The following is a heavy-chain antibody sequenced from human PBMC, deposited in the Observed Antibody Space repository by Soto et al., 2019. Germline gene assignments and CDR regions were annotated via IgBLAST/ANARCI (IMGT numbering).Heavy chain of an antibody. D-gene: IGHD6-13*01. CDR1: GGSFSSDSFI. J-gene: IGHJ5*02. V-gene: IGHV4-31*03. CDR3: AREPAAGPSWFDP. Sequence: NPSETLSLTCSVSGGSFSSDSFIWSWVRQFPGKGLEWIGYIYYSGTTYYNPSLRSRVIMSVDTSKNQFSLNLSSVTAADTAVYYCAREPAAGPSWFDPRGQGTLLTVSS. CDR2: IYYSGTT.